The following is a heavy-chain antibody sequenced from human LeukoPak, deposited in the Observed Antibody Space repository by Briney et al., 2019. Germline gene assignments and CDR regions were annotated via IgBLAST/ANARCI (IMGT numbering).Heavy chain of an antibody. CDR3: ARVDQRSIAARVDY. V-gene: IGHV1-2*02. CDR1: GYTFTGYY. CDR2: INPNSGGT. J-gene: IGHJ4*02. D-gene: IGHD6-6*01. Sequence: ASVKVSCKASGYTFTGYYMHWVRQAPGQGLEWMGWINPNSGGTNYARKFQGRVTMTRDTSISTAYMELSRLRSDDTAVYYCARVDQRSIAARVDYWGQGTLVTVSS.